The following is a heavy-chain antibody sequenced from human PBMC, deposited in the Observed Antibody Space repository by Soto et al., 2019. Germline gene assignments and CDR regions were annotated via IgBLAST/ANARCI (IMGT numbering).Heavy chain of an antibody. J-gene: IGHJ6*02. CDR1: GFTVSSFG. CDR2: LSSNGIGT. V-gene: IGHV3-64D*06. CDR3: VKDMGQAAVGIRYPYGLDV. D-gene: IGHD6-13*01. Sequence: GGSLRLSCSGSGFTVSSFGMHWVRQAPGKGLEHVSTLSSNGIGTYYADSVRGRFTFSRDTSKNTLYLQMSSLRTEDTAVYYCVKDMGQAAVGIRYPYGLDVCGLGPRSPSP.